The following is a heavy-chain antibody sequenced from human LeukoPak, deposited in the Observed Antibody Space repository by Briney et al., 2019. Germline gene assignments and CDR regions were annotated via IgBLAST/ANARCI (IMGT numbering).Heavy chain of an antibody. J-gene: IGHJ4*02. D-gene: IGHD5-18*01. CDR3: ATVDTAMVTRY. V-gene: IGHV4-34*01. CDR2: MNHSGGT. CDR1: GGSFSGYY. Sequence: SETLSLTCAVYGGSFSGYYWNWIRQPPGKGLEWIGEMNHSGGTNYNPSLKSRVAISVDTSMNQFSLKLSSVTAADTAVYFCATVDTAMVTRYWGQGTLVTVSS.